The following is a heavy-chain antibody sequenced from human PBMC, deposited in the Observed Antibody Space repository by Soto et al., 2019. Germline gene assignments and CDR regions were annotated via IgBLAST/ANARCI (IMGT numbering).Heavy chain of an antibody. D-gene: IGHD7-27*01. J-gene: IGHJ4*02. CDR3: ARDSSSGEGSDF. CDR1: GFTFSSYG. V-gene: IGHV3-33*01. Sequence: QVQLVESGGGVVQPGRSLRLSCAASGFTFSSYGMHWVRQAPGKGLEWMAVIWYDGNSKDYGDSVRGRFTVSRDNSKNTLYLQMDSLRAEDTAVYYCARDSSSGEGSDFWGQGTLVTVSS. CDR2: IWYDGNSK.